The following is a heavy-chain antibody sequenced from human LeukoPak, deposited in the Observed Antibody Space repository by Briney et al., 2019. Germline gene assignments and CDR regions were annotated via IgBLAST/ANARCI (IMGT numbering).Heavy chain of an antibody. CDR2: MYTSGSA. CDR1: GGSINSGDYY. D-gene: IGHD6-6*01. J-gene: IGHJ4*02. V-gene: IGHV4-61*02. CDR3: ARGRGFASSSYYFDY. Sequence: PSQTLSLTCSVSGGSINSGDYYWNWIRQPAGKGLEWIGRMYTSGSAKYTPSLKSRVTISVDKSRNQFSLQLSSVTAADTAVYYCARGRGFASSSYYFDYWGQGSLVTVSS.